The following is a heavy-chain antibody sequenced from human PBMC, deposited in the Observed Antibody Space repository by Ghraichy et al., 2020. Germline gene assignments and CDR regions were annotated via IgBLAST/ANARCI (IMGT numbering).Heavy chain of an antibody. V-gene: IGHV3-23*01. CDR2: ISGVDETT. Sequence: GGSLRLSCAASGFIISNNAMNWVRQAPGKGLEWVSTISGVDETTYYADSVKGRFTISRDNSKNTVYLQMNSLRAEDTAVYYCAKDSDYRSFTDWFDPWGQGTLVTVSS. J-gene: IGHJ5*02. CDR3: AKDSDYRSFTDWFDP. CDR1: GFIISNNA. D-gene: IGHD4-11*01.